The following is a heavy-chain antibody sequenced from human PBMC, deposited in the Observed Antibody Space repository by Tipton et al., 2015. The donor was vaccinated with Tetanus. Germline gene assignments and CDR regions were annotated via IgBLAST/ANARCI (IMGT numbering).Heavy chain of an antibody. D-gene: IGHD2-2*01. CDR3: ARGGCSSSSCYGVNYGLDV. J-gene: IGHJ6*02. CDR2: INPDGRRT. Sequence: SLRLSCAASGFTSESHYMHWVRQTPGKGLVWISRINPDGRRTNYADSVKGRFTISRDNAKNTVFLQMNSLRDEDTAVYYCARGGCSSSSCYGVNYGLDVWGQGTTVSVSS. CDR1: GFTSESHY. V-gene: IGHV3-74*01.